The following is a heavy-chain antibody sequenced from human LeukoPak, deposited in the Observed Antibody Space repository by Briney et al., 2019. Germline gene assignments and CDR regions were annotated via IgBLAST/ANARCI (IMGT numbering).Heavy chain of an antibody. D-gene: IGHD2-15*01. J-gene: IGHJ4*02. CDR3: AYYCSGGSCYYY. V-gene: IGHV3-23*01. CDR2: ISGSGGST. CDR1: GFTFDDYG. Sequence: PGGSLRLSCAASGFTFDDYGMSWVRQAPGKGLEWVSAISGSGGSTYYADSVKGRFTISRDNSKNTLYLQMNSLRAEDTAVYYCAYYCSGGSCYYYWGQGTLVTASS.